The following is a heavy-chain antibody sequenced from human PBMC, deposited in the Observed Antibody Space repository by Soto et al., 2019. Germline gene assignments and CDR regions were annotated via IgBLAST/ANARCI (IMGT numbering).Heavy chain of an antibody. CDR2: ISAYNHYT. CDR3: ARVGPSREVPYPFEY. CDR1: GYTFSTYG. J-gene: IGHJ3*01. D-gene: IGHD1-26*01. Sequence: GASVKVSCKASGYTFSTYGISWVRQAPGQGLEWMGWISAYNHYTNYAQKFQGRVTMTTDTSTNTAYMELRSLRSGDTAMYFCARVGPSREVPYPFEYWGQGTMVTVS. V-gene: IGHV1-18*01.